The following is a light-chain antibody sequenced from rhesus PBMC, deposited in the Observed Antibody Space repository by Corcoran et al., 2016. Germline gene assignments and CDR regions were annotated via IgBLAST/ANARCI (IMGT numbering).Light chain of an antibody. Sequence: DIQMTQSPSSLSASVGDRVTITCRASQGIINNLAWYQQKPGKVPKLLILKASTLQSGIPSRFSGIGSGTEFTLTIRSLQPEDFATYYCQHGYGILYSFGQGTKVEIK. CDR1: QGIINN. J-gene: IGKJ2*01. V-gene: IGKV1-25*01. CDR2: KAS. CDR3: QHGYGILYS.